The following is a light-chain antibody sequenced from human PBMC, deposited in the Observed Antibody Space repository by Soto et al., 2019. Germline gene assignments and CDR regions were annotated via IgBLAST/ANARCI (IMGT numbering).Light chain of an antibody. V-gene: IGKV3-20*01. CDR2: GAS. CDR1: QSVSSSY. J-gene: IGKJ1*01. Sequence: EIVLTQSPGTLLLSLGERATISCRASQSVSSSYLAWYQQKPGQAPRLLIYGASSRATGIPDRFSGSGSGTDFTLTISRLEPEDFAVYYRQQYGSSPRTFGQGTKVEIK. CDR3: QQYGSSPRT.